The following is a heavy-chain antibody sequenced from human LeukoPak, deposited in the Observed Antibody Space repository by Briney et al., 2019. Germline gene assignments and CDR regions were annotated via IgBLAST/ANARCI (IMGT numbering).Heavy chain of an antibody. CDR2: IYTSGST. D-gene: IGHD5-18*01. Sequence: SETLSLTCTVSGGSISSGSYYWSWIRQPAGKGLEWIGRIYTSGSTNYNPSLKSRVTISVDTSKNQFSLKLSSVTAADTAVYYCARGTQLYFYYYYYMDVWGKGTTVTVSS. CDR3: ARGTQLYFYYYYYMDV. V-gene: IGHV4-61*02. J-gene: IGHJ6*03. CDR1: GGSISSGSYY.